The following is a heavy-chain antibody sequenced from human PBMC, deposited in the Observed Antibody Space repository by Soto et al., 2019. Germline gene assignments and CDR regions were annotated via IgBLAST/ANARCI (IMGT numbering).Heavy chain of an antibody. V-gene: IGHV1-69*13. J-gene: IGHJ5*02. CDR3: ARVNPVLRYSLPLEP. CDR2: IIPIFGTA. CDR1: GGTFSSYA. Sequence: GASVKVSCKASGGTFSSYAISWVRQAPGQGLEWMGGIIPIFGTANYAQKFQGRVTITADESTSTAYMELSSLRSEDTAVYYCARVNPVLRYSLPLEPWGQGTLVTVSS. D-gene: IGHD3-9*01.